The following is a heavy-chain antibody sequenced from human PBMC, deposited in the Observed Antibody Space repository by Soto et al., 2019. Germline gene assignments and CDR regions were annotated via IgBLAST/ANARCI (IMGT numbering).Heavy chain of an antibody. CDR2: ISKSGIT. Sequence: QVQLQESGPGLVKPSETLSLTCSVSGASVTHDLWNWFRQPPGKGLEWIGCISKSGITNYNPSLKSRVTISVDRSQSQFSLRLSSVTAADTAVYYCARDMHTSPRTWGQGTLVTVSS. CDR3: ARDMHTSPRT. D-gene: IGHD2-2*01. CDR1: GASVTHDL. J-gene: IGHJ4*02. V-gene: IGHV4-59*02.